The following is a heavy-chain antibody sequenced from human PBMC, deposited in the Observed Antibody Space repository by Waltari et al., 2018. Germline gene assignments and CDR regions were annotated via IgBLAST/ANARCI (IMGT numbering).Heavy chain of an antibody. J-gene: IGHJ4*02. CDR2: IYYSGST. V-gene: IGHV4-31*01. CDR3: ARGLAAAAPYFDY. D-gene: IGHD6-13*01. Sequence: QVQLQESGPGLVKPSQTLSLTCTVPGGSISSGGYYWSWIRQHPGKGLEWIGYIYYSGSTYYNPSLKSLVTISVDTSKNQFSLKLSSVTAADTAVYYCARGLAAAAPYFDYWGQGTLVTVSS. CDR1: GGSISSGGYY.